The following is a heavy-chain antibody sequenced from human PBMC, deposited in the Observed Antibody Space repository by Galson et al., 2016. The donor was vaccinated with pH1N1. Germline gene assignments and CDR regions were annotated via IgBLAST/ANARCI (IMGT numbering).Heavy chain of an antibody. CDR1: GFSLRSNGVG. CDR3: AHSVGTRVFGVVTNFNWVDP. CDR2: IYWTDYK. J-gene: IGHJ5*02. V-gene: IGHV2-5*01. Sequence: PALVKPTQTLTLTCTFSGFSLRSNGVGVGWIRQPPGKALEWLVIYWTDYKRYSPSLKSRLTITKDTSKNQVVLTMTNMDPVDTATYYCAHSVGTRVFGVVTNFNWVDPWGQGTLVTVSS. D-gene: IGHD3-3*01.